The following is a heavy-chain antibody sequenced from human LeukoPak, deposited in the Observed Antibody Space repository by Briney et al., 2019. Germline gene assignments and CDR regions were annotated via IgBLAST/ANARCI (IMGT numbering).Heavy chain of an antibody. Sequence: PGGSLRLSCAASGFTFSSYWMHWVRQAPGKGLVWVSRINTDGSSTSYADSVKGRFTISRDNAKNTLYLQMNSLRAEDTAVYYCARGDYDFWRTSSYYYYYMDVWGKGTTVTVSS. CDR2: INTDGSST. CDR1: GFTFSSYW. D-gene: IGHD3-3*01. CDR3: ARGDYDFWRTSSYYYYYMDV. V-gene: IGHV3-74*01. J-gene: IGHJ6*03.